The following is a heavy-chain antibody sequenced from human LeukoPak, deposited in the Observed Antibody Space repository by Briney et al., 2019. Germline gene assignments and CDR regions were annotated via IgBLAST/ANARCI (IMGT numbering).Heavy chain of an antibody. CDR3: AREKVGARPEYYYYYYMDV. D-gene: IGHD1-26*01. Sequence: ASVKVSCKASGYTFTGYYMHWVRQAPGQGLEWMGWINPNSGGTNYAQKFQGRVTMTRDTSISTAYMELSRLRSDDTAVHYCAREKVGARPEYYYYYYMDVWGKGTTVTISS. CDR2: INPNSGGT. V-gene: IGHV1-2*02. CDR1: GYTFTGYY. J-gene: IGHJ6*03.